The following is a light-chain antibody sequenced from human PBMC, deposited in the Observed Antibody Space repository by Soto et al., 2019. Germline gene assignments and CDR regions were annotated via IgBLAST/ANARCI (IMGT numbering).Light chain of an antibody. CDR2: SNA. V-gene: IGLV1-40*01. Sequence: QSVLTQPPSVSEAPGQRVTISCTGTSSDIGAGYDVHWYQQLPGAAPKLPIYSNAIRPSGVPDRFSASKSGTSASLAITGLRAEDEADYYCQSYDSSLTTYVFGTGTKVTVL. CDR3: QSYDSSLTTYV. CDR1: SSDIGAGYD. J-gene: IGLJ1*01.